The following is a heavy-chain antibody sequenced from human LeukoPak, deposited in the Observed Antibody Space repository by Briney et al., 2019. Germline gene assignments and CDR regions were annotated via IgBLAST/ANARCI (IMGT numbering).Heavy chain of an antibody. Sequence: PSETLSLTCTVSGGSLSSYFSISTSYWSWIRQPPGKGLEWIGYIYHRGTTNYNPSHKSRVTMSMDTSKNQFSLKLSSVTAADTAVYYCARAYSGYPDHYFDYWGQGTLVTVSS. D-gene: IGHD5-12*01. CDR1: GGSLSSYFSISTSY. V-gene: IGHV4-61*01. J-gene: IGHJ4*02. CDR3: ARAYSGYPDHYFDY. CDR2: IYHRGTT.